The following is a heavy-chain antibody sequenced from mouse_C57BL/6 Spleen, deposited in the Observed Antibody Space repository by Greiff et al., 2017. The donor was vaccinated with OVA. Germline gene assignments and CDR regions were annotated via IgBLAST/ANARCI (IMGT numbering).Heavy chain of an antibody. CDR3: ARADYSNLYYFDY. CDR1: GYTFTSYW. V-gene: IGHV1-69*01. Sequence: VQLQQPGAELVMPGASVKLSCKASGYTFTSYWMHWVKQRPGQGLEWIGEIDPSDSYTNYNQKFKGKSTLTVDKSSSTAYMQLSSLTSEDSAVYYCARADYSNLYYFDYWGQGTTLTVSS. J-gene: IGHJ2*01. CDR2: IDPSDSYT. D-gene: IGHD2-5*01.